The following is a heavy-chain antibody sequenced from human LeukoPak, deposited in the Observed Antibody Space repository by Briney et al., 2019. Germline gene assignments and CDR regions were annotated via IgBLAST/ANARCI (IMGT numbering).Heavy chain of an antibody. D-gene: IGHD2-2*01. Sequence: SETLSLTCAVYGGSFSGYYWSWIRQPPGKGLEWIGEINHSGSTNHKPSLKSRVTISVDTSKNQLSVKLSSVTAADTAVYYCARQYCSSTSCAFDYWGQGTLVTVPS. J-gene: IGHJ4*02. CDR2: INHSGST. V-gene: IGHV4-34*01. CDR3: ARQYCSSTSCAFDY. CDR1: GGSFSGYY.